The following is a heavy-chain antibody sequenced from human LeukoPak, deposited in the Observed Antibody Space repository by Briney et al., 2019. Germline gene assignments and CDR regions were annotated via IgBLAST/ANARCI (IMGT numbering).Heavy chain of an antibody. CDR2: IYYSGST. Sequence: PSETLSLTCTVSGGSISSYYWSWIRQPPGKGLEWIGYIYYSGSTNYNPSLKSRVTISVDTSKNQFSLKLSSVTAADTAVYYCARRFGLWGRGTLVTVSS. CDR1: GGSISSYY. CDR3: ARRFGL. V-gene: IGHV4-59*08. J-gene: IGHJ2*01.